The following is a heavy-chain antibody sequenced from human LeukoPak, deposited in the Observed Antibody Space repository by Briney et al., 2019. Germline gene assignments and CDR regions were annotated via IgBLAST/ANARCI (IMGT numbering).Heavy chain of an antibody. V-gene: IGHV4-39*07. CDR1: GGSISSRSYY. CDR3: ASERYCSGGSCYPNWFDP. CDR2: IYYSGST. J-gene: IGHJ5*02. Sequence: SETLSLTCSVSGGSISSRSYYWGWIRQPPGKGLEWIGSIYYSGSTYYNPSLKSRVTISVDTSKNQFSLKLSSVTAADTAVYYCASERYCSGGSCYPNWFDPWGQGTLVTVSS. D-gene: IGHD2-15*01.